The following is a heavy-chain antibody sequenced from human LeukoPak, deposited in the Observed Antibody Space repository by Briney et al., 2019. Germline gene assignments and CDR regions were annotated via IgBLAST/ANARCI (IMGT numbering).Heavy chain of an antibody. CDR3: ARDGVPLTYLVARPFHP. J-gene: IGHJ5*02. CDR2: IFTTGST. CDR1: GGSMRNSY. V-gene: IGHV4-4*07. D-gene: IGHD3-10*01. Sequence: SETLSPTCTVSGGSMRNSYWSWIRQPAGKGLEWVGRIFTTGSTNYNPSLKSRVTMSIDTSKNQFSLKMTSVTAADTAVYYCARDGVPLTYLVARPFHPCGPSTLVTVSS.